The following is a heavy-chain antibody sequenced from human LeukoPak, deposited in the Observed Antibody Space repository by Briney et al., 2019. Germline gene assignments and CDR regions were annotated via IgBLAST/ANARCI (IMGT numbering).Heavy chain of an antibody. J-gene: IGHJ6*03. Sequence: ASVKVSCEASGGTFSSYAISWVRQAPGQGLEWMGGIIPIFGTANYAQKFQGRVTITTDESTSTAYMELSSLRSEDTAVYYCARERRSYYYYMDVWGKGTTVTVSS. CDR2: IIPIFGTA. CDR3: ARERRSYYYYMDV. V-gene: IGHV1-69*05. CDR1: GGTFSSYA. D-gene: IGHD3-10*01.